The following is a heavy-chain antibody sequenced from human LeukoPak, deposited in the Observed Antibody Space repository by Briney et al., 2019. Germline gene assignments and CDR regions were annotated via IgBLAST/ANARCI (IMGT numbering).Heavy chain of an antibody. CDR2: INHSGST. D-gene: IGHD6-13*01. CDR1: GGSFSGYY. CDR3: ARRIAAPRSPVAV. Sequence: PSETLSLTCAVYGGSFSGYYWSWIRQPPGKGLEWIGEINHSGSTNYNPSLKSRVTISVDTSKNQFSLKLSSVTAADTAVYYCARRIAAPRSPVAVWGQGTLVTVSS. J-gene: IGHJ4*02. V-gene: IGHV4-34*01.